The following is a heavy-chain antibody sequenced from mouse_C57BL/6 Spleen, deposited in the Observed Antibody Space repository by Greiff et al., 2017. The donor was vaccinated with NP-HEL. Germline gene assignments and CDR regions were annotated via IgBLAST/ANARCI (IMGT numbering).Heavy chain of an antibody. D-gene: IGHD2-3*01. CDR3: ARGGLYDGSFAY. J-gene: IGHJ3*01. V-gene: IGHV1-22*01. Sequence: EVQLQQSGPELVKPGASVKMSCKASGYTFTDYNMHWVKQSHGKSLEWIGYINPNNGGTSYKQKFKGKATLTVNKSSSTAYMELRSLTSEDSAVYYCARGGLYDGSFAYWGQGTLVTVSA. CDR1: GYTFTDYN. CDR2: INPNNGGT.